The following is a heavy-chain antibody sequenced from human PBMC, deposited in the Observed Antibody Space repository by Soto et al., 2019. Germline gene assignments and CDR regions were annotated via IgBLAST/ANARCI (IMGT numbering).Heavy chain of an antibody. CDR2: TKQDGNEK. Sequence: GGSLRLSCAASGFTFSSYWMTWVRQAPGKGLEWVATTKQDGNEKYYVDSVKARFTISRDNAKSSLYLQMNSLKAEDTAVYFCAGVKDFLNGDSLSCTRYGWCQESTV. CDR1: GFTFSSYW. V-gene: IGHV3-7*01. CDR3: AGVKDFLNGDSLSCTRYG. J-gene: IGHJ6*02. D-gene: IGHD3-16*02.